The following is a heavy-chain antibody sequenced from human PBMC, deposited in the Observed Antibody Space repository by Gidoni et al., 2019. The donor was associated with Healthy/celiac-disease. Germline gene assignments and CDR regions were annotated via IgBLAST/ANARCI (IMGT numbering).Heavy chain of an antibody. J-gene: IGHJ6*02. Sequence: QVQLVESGGGVVQPGRSLRLSCAASGFTFSSYGMHWVRQAPGKGLEWVAFISYDGSTKYYADSVKGRFTISRDNSKNTLYLQMNSLRAEDTAVYYCAKDSGSIVVVTAIPYYYGMDVWGQGTTVTVSS. V-gene: IGHV3-30*18. CDR3: AKDSGSIVVVTAIPYYYGMDV. D-gene: IGHD2-21*02. CDR2: ISYDGSTK. CDR1: GFTFSSYG.